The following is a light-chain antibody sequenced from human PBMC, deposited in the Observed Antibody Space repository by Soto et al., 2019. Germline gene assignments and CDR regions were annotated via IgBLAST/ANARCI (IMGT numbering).Light chain of an antibody. V-gene: IGKV1-13*02. CDR3: QQFNTSPIP. CDR2: DVS. J-gene: IGKJ5*01. CDR1: QAIRGA. Sequence: AIQLTQSPSSLSASVGDRVTITCRASQAIRGALAWYQQKPGKPPKVLIFDVSSAQSGVTSRFSGSGSATDFTLTIISLQPEDFATYSCQQFNTSPIPFGQGTRLEIK.